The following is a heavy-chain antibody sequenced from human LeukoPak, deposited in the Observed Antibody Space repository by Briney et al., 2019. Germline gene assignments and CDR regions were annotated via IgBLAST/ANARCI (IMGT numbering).Heavy chain of an antibody. CDR1: GFTFGSYA. V-gene: IGHV3-30-3*01. CDR3: AKLVDTATPNFDH. J-gene: IGHJ4*02. D-gene: IGHD5-18*01. CDR2: ISYDGSNK. Sequence: PGGSLRLSCAASGFTFGSYAMHWVRQAPGKGLEWVAVISYDGSNKYYADSVKGRFTISRDNSKNTLYLQMNSLRAEDTAVYYCAKLVDTATPNFDHWGQGTLVTVSS.